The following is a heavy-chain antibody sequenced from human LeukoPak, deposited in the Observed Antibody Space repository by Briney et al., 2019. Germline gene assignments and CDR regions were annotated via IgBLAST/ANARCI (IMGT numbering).Heavy chain of an antibody. D-gene: IGHD6-13*01. CDR1: GASMSNHY. J-gene: IGHJ4*02. CDR3: ASRPGGSTWYGVFDY. CDR2: IYDTETT. V-gene: IGHV4-59*11. Sequence: SETLSLTCTVSGASMSNHYWSWIRQPPGKALEWIGYIYDTETTNYNPSLTSRVTMSVDTSKKQFSLKLTSVTAADTALYYCASRPGGSTWYGVFDYWSRGTLVTVSS.